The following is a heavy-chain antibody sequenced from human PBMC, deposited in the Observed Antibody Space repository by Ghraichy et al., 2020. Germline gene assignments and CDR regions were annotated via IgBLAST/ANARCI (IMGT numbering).Heavy chain of an antibody. CDR1: GGSISSYY. Sequence: SETLSLTCTVSGGSISSYYWSWIRQPPGKGLEWIGYIYYSGSTNYNPSLKSRVTISVDTSKNQFSLKLSSVTAADTAVYYCARDTSTNDYGDYFDNWFDPWGQGTLVTVSS. CDR3: ARDTSTNDYGDYFDNWFDP. D-gene: IGHD4-17*01. CDR2: IYYSGST. V-gene: IGHV4-59*01. J-gene: IGHJ5*02.